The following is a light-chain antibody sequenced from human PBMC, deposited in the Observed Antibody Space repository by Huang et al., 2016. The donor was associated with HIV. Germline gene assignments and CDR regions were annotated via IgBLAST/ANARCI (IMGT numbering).Light chain of an antibody. V-gene: IGKV3-11*01. Sequence: EIVLTQSPATLSLSPGERATLSCRASQSISNYLAWYQQKPGQAPSHRIYDASNRATGIPARFSGSGSGTEFTLTISILESEDFAVYYCQQRSRTFGGGTKVEIK. CDR3: QQRSRT. CDR1: QSISNY. J-gene: IGKJ4*01. CDR2: DAS.